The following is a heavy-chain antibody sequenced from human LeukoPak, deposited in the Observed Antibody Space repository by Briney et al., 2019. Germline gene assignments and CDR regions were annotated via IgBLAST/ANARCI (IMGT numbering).Heavy chain of an antibody. CDR3: AKEPSIAARGNDY. Sequence: QPGRSLRLSCAASGFTFSSYGMHWVRQAPGKGLEWVAVISYDGSNKYYADSVKGRFTISRDNSKNTLYLQMNSLRAEDTAVYYGAKEPSIAARGNDYWGQGTLVTVSS. J-gene: IGHJ4*02. CDR2: ISYDGSNK. D-gene: IGHD6-6*01. V-gene: IGHV3-30*18. CDR1: GFTFSSYG.